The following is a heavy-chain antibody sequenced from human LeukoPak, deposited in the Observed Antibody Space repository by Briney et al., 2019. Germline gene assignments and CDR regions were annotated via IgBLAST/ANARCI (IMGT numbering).Heavy chain of an antibody. J-gene: IGHJ4*02. CDR1: GFTFSSYA. V-gene: IGHV3-23*01. CDR2: ISGSGGST. CDR3: AKVQWLSGGSCYDY. Sequence: GGSLRLSCAASGFTFSSYAMSWVRQAPGKGLEWVSAISGSGGSTYYADSVKGRFTISRDNSKNTLYLQMNSLRAEDTAVYYCAKVQWLSGGSCYDYWGQGTLVTVSS. D-gene: IGHD2-15*01.